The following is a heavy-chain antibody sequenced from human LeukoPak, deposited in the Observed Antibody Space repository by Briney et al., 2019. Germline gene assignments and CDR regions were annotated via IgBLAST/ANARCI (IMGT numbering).Heavy chain of an antibody. Sequence: GGSLRLSCAASGFTFSSYWMHWVRQAPGKGLVWVSRINTDGSSTSYADSVKGRFTISRDNAKNTLYLQMNSLRGEDTALYYCAKAIQGRTWYYYYGMDVWGQGTTVTVSS. D-gene: IGHD3-10*01. CDR1: GFTFSSYW. V-gene: IGHV3-74*01. CDR2: INTDGSST. CDR3: AKAIQGRTWYYYYGMDV. J-gene: IGHJ6*02.